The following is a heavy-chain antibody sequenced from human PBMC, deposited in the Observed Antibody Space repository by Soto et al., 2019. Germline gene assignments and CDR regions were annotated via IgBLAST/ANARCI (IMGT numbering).Heavy chain of an antibody. CDR2: ISGSGNST. J-gene: IGHJ4*02. V-gene: IGHV3-23*01. Sequence: GGSLRLSCAASGFTFSSYAMSWVRQAPGKGLEWVSAISGSGNSTYYADSVKGRFTISRDNSKNTLYLQMNSLRAEDTAVFFCAKGYAPASLYSSYGPTDYWGQGTLVTVSS. CDR3: AKGYAPASLYSSYGPTDY. CDR1: GFTFSSYA. D-gene: IGHD4-4*01.